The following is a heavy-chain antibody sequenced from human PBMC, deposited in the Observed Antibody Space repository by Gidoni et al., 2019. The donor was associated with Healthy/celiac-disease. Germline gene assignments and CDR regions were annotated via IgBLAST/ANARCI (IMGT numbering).Heavy chain of an antibody. CDR2: IYYSGST. D-gene: IGHD6-13*01. V-gene: IGHV4-59*08. CDR3: ARQDGSSWYLWYFDY. CDR1: GGSISSYY. Sequence: QVQLQESGPGLVKPSETLSLTCTVSGGSISSYYWSWIRQPPGKGLEWIGYIYYSGSTNYNPSLKSRVTISVDTSKNQFSLKLSSVTAADTAVYYCARQDGSSWYLWYFDYWGQGTLVTVSS. J-gene: IGHJ4*02.